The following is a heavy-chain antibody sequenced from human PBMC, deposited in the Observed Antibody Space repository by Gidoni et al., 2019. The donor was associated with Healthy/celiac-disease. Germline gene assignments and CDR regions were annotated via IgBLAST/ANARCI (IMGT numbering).Heavy chain of an antibody. J-gene: IGHJ4*02. D-gene: IGHD3-16*01. Sequence: QVTLKETGPVLVKPTETRTLTCTVSGFSLSNARMGVSWIRQPPGKALEWLAHIFSNDEKSYSTSMKSRLTISKDTSKSQVVLTMTNMDPVDTATYYCARINIWGGRDGYNRPFDYWGQGTLVTVSS. CDR2: IFSNDEK. V-gene: IGHV2-26*01. CDR1: GFSLSNARMG. CDR3: ARINIWGGRDGYNRPFDY.